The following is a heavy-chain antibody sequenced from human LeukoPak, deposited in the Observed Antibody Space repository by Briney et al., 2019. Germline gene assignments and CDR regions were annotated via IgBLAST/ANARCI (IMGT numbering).Heavy chain of an antibody. J-gene: IGHJ6*02. D-gene: IGHD3-10*02. CDR1: GSTFRTFA. Sequence: PGRSLRLSCAASGSTFRTFAFSWVRQAPGNWIEWVSGMSGSGGSTYSADSVKGRFTISRDNSKSMLFLQLNSLRAEDTALYYCARDLHYYVAMDVWGQGTTVTVSS. V-gene: IGHV3-23*01. CDR3: ARDLHYYVAMDV. CDR2: MSGSGGST.